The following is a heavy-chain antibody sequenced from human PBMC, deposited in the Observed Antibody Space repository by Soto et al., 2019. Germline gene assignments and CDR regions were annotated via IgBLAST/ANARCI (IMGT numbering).Heavy chain of an antibody. Sequence: QVPLVESGGGVVQPGTSLRLSCAASGLNIRGYGFHWVRQAPGKGLDWVAVIWDDGSKKFYADSVKGRFTFSRDDSRNTLFLQINSLRDEDTAIYYCVTEGGNTGARSWGDFNYWGQGTLVTVSS. J-gene: IGHJ4*02. CDR3: VTEGGNTGARSWGDFNY. CDR1: GLNIRGYG. CDR2: IWDDGSKK. V-gene: IGHV3-33*01. D-gene: IGHD5-12*01.